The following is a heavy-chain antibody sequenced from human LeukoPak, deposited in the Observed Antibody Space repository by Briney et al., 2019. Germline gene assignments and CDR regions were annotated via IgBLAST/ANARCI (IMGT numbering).Heavy chain of an antibody. CDR3: AREMGIAARGNWFDP. J-gene: IGHJ5*02. D-gene: IGHD6-6*01. V-gene: IGHV1-2*02. CDR2: INPNSGGT. CDR1: GYTFTGYY. Sequence: GASVKVSCKASGYTFTGYYMHWVRQAPGQGLEWMGWINPNSGGTNYAQKLQGRVTMTRDTSISTAYMELSRLRSDDTAVYYCAREMGIAARGNWFDPWGQGTLVTVSS.